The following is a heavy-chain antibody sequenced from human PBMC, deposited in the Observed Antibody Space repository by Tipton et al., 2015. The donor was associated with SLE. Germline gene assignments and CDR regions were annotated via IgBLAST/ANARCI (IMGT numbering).Heavy chain of an antibody. CDR3: ASPSNWGRADPFDY. V-gene: IGHV4-59*11. D-gene: IGHD7-27*01. Sequence: LRLSCTVSGGSISSHYWSWIRQPPGKGLEWIGYSYYSGSTNYNPSLKSRVTISVDTSKNQFSLKLSSVTAADTAVYYCASPSNWGRADPFDYWGQGTLVTVSS. CDR2: SYYSGST. CDR1: GGSISSHY. J-gene: IGHJ4*02.